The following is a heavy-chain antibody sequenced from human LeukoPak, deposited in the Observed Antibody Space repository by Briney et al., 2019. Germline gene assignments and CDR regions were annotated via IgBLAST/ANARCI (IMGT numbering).Heavy chain of an antibody. D-gene: IGHD2-2*01. Sequence: GGSLRLSCAASGFAFSSYTMNWVRQAPGKGPEWVSSISSRTDYIYYVDSVKGRFTVSRDNAKNSLYLQMNSLRAEDTAVYYCARAGRIVPAARHYMDVWGKGTTVTVSS. CDR2: ISSRTDYI. V-gene: IGHV3-21*01. J-gene: IGHJ6*03. CDR1: GFAFSSYT. CDR3: ARAGRIVPAARHYMDV.